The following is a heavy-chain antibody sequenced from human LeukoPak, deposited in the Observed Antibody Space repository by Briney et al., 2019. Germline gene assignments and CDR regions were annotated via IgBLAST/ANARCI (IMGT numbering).Heavy chain of an antibody. Sequence: SETLSLTCAVYGGSFSGYYWSWIRQPPGKGLEWIGEINHSGSTNYNPSLKSRVTISVDTSKNQFSLKPSSVTAADTAVYYCARPSYTGSAFDYWGQGTLVTASS. V-gene: IGHV4-34*01. CDR2: INHSGST. J-gene: IGHJ4*02. CDR1: GGSFSGYY. D-gene: IGHD3-10*01. CDR3: ARPSYTGSAFDY.